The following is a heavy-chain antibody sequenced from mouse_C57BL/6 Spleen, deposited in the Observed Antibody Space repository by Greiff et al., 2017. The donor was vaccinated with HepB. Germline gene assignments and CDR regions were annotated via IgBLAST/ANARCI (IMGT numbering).Heavy chain of an antibody. CDR1: GFNIKDYY. J-gene: IGHJ4*01. D-gene: IGHD4-1*01. CDR3: AREELTGGDYAMDY. CDR2: IDPEDGET. Sequence: EVQLQQSGAELVKPGASVKLSCTASGFNIKDYYMHWVKQRTEQGLEWIGRIDPEDGETKYDPKLQGTATITADTSSNTAYLQFSSLTSEDTAVYYCAREELTGGDYAMDYWGQVTSVTVSS. V-gene: IGHV14-2*01.